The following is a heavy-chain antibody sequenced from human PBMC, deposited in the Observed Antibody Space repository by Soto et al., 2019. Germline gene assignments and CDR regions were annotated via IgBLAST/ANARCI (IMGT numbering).Heavy chain of an antibody. Sequence: ASVKVSCKASGYTFSSYAMHWVRQAPGQRLEWMGWINAGYGNTKSSQKFQDRVTISRDTSASTAYMELTSLRSEDTAVYYCARDTGDGTFDFWGQGTLVTVAS. CDR2: INAGYGNT. J-gene: IGHJ4*02. D-gene: IGHD7-27*01. V-gene: IGHV1-3*01. CDR1: GYTFSSYA. CDR3: ARDTGDGTFDF.